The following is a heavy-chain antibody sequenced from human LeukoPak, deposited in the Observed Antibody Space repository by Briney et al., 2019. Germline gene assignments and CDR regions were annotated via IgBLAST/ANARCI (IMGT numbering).Heavy chain of an antibody. CDR3: ARSYSYGYRSPFDY. Sequence: PSQTLSLTCTVSGGSISSGGYYWSWIRQHPGKGLEWIGYIYYSGSTYYNPSLKSRVTISVDTSKNQFSLKLSSVTAADTAVYYCARSYSYGYRSPFDYWGQGTLVTVSS. D-gene: IGHD5-18*01. V-gene: IGHV4-31*03. J-gene: IGHJ4*02. CDR1: GGSISSGGYY. CDR2: IYYSGST.